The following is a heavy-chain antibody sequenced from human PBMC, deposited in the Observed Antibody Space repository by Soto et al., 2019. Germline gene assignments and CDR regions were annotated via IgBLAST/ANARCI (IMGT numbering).Heavy chain of an antibody. V-gene: IGHV3-33*01. CDR2: IDYNEINQ. CDR3: ARDFCPVPTCYDL. J-gene: IGHJ4*02. CDR1: GFTFSNYG. D-gene: IGHD2-2*01. Sequence: LRLSCVASGFTFSNYGMHWVRQAPGKGLEWVAGIDYNEINQYYIDPVEGRFTISRDQSKNTLYLQMNSLRAEDTAVYYCARDFCPVPTCYDLWGQGVLVTVSS.